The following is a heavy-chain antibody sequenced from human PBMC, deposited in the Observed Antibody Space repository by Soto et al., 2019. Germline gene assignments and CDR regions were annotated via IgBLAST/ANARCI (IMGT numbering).Heavy chain of an antibody. CDR2: ISSSGSTI. V-gene: IGHV3-11*01. CDR1: GFTFSDYY. D-gene: IGHD2-2*01. Sequence: GGSLRLSCAASGFTFSDYYMSWIRQAPGKGLEWVSYISSSGSTIYYADSVKGRFTISRDNAKNSLYLQMNSLRAEDTAVYYCARDLGDCSSTSCYAYYYYYMDVWGKGTTVTVSS. CDR3: ARDLGDCSSTSCYAYYYYYMDV. J-gene: IGHJ6*03.